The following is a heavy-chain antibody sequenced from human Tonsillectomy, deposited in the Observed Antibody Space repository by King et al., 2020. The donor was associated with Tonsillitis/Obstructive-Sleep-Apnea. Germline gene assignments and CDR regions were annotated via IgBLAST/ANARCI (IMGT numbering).Heavy chain of an antibody. D-gene: IGHD5-12*01. CDR2: IRSKANSYAT. Sequence: VQLVESGGGLVQPGGSLKLSCAASGFTFSDSTMHWVRQASGKGLEWVGRIRSKANSYATVYAASVKGRLTISRDDSKNTAYLQMNSLKTEDTAVYHCTTGYGDYWGQGTLVTVSS. J-gene: IGHJ4*02. CDR3: TTGYGDY. CDR1: GFTFSDST. V-gene: IGHV3-73*01.